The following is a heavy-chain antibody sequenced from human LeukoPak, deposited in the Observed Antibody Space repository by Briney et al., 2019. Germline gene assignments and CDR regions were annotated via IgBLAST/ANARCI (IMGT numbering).Heavy chain of an antibody. D-gene: IGHD3-22*01. V-gene: IGHV3-30*18. CDR2: ISPDGNSD. CDR3: AKINNYDDY. Sequence: GRSLRLSCAASGFTFSSFGIHWVRQAPGMGLEWVAAISPDGNSDYYTDSVKGRFTVSRDNSKNMIYLQMNSLRSEDSAVYYCAKINNYDDYWGQETLVTVSS. CDR1: GFTFSSFG. J-gene: IGHJ4*02.